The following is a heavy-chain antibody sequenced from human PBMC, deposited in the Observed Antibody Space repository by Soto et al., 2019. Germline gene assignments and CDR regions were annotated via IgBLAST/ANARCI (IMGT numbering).Heavy chain of an antibody. D-gene: IGHD5-18*01. CDR1: GGSISSGGYY. J-gene: IGHJ5*02. V-gene: IGHV4-31*03. CDR2: IYYSGST. CDR3: ARDHGYSYGYGRWFDP. Sequence: KTSETLSLTCTVSGGSISSGGYYWSWIRQHPGKGLEWIGYIYYSGSTYYNPSLKSRVTISVDTSKSQFSLKLSSVTAADTAVYYCARDHGYSYGYGRWFDPWGQGTLVTVSS.